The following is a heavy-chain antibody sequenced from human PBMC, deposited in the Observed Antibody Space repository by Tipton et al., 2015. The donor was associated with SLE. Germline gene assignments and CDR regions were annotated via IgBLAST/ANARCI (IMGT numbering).Heavy chain of an antibody. V-gene: IGHV4-61*09. CDR3: AREKWDITPGTFDF. CDR2: IDTRGFT. CDR1: GYPISRYSYF. J-gene: IGHJ3*01. Sequence: TLSLTCTVSGYPISRYSYFWSWIQQPVGKGLEWIGHIDTRGFTNYRPSLKSRATISSDTSKNQFSLKVTSVTAADTAVYFCAREKWDITPGTFDFWGQGATVIVSS. D-gene: IGHD1-26*01.